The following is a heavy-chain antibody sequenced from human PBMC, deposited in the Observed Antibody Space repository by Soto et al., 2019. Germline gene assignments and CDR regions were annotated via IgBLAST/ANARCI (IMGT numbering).Heavy chain of an antibody. CDR1: GFTFSSYG. J-gene: IGHJ6*02. CDR3: ARELSYGAYYYYYGMDV. CDR2: IWYDGSNK. D-gene: IGHD5-18*01. Sequence: SLRLSCAASGFTFSSYGMHWVRQAPGKGLEWVAVIWYDGSNKYYADSVKGRFTISRDNSKNTLYLQMNTLRAEDTAVYYCARELSYGAYYYYYGMDVWGQGTTVTVSS. V-gene: IGHV3-33*01.